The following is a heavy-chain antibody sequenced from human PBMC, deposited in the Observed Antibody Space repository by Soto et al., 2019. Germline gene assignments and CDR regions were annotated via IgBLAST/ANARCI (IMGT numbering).Heavy chain of an antibody. Sequence: SETLSLTCTVSGGSISSYYWTWIRQPPGKGLEWIGFMYNSGSTHYNPSLKCRVTISLDTSKNQFSLNLRSVTAADTAVFYCASMGYHYGAGSYPLDYWGQGTLVTVSS. CDR2: MYNSGST. CDR1: GGSISSYY. D-gene: IGHD3-10*01. CDR3: ASMGYHYGAGSYPLDY. V-gene: IGHV4-59*08. J-gene: IGHJ4*02.